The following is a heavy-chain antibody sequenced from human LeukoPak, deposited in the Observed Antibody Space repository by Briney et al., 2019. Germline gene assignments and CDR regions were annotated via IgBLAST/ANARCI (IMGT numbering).Heavy chain of an antibody. V-gene: IGHV3-15*01. CDR2: IKSNSAGGTV. J-gene: IGHJ4*02. D-gene: IGHD6-13*01. CDR3: STDAGYDSRWYNY. CDR1: GFSLSSVY. Sequence: GGSLRLSCAASGFSLSSVYVIWVRPAHGKGLEWVGRIKSNSAGGTVDYASPVKGRFVISRDDSRTTVYLQMNSLKTEDTAVYYCSTDAGYDSRWYNYWGQGTLVTVSS.